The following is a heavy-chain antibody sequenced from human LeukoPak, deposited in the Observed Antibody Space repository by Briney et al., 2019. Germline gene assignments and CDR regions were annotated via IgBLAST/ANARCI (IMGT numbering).Heavy chain of an antibody. CDR3: ARAGYSSGWYIVPRNWFDP. D-gene: IGHD6-19*01. V-gene: IGHV6-1*01. CDR2: TYYRSKWYN. CDR1: GDSVSSNSAA. J-gene: IGHJ5*02. Sequence: SQTLSLTCAISGDSVSSNSAAWNWIRQSPSRGLEWLGRTYYRSKWYNDYAVSVKSRITINPDTSKNQFSLQLNSVTPEDMAMYYCARAGYSSGWYIVPRNWFDPWGQGTLVTVSS.